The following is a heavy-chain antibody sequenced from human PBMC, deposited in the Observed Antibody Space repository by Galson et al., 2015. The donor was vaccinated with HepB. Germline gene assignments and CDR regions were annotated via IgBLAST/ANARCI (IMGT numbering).Heavy chain of an antibody. J-gene: IGHJ6*02. D-gene: IGHD3-22*01. Sequence: SLRLSCAASGFTFSRYWMTWVRQAPGKGLEWVVNIKQDGSEKYYVDSVKGRLTISRDNAKNSLYLQMNSLRAEDTAVYYCARESQDYDSSAYYPFYYYYYYGMDVWGQGTTVTVSS. CDR2: IKQDGSEK. CDR1: GFTFSRYW. V-gene: IGHV3-7*01. CDR3: ARESQDYDSSAYYPFYYYYYYGMDV.